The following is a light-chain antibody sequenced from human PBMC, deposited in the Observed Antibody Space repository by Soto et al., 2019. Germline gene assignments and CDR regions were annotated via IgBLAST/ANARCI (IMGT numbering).Light chain of an antibody. V-gene: IGKV4-1*01. CDR2: WAS. CDR3: QQYYDTPWT. CDR1: QSVLYSPNNKNY. J-gene: IGKJ1*01. Sequence: DIVMTQSPDSLAVSLGERATINCKSSQSVLYSPNNKNYLTWYQQKPGQPPKLLIYWASTRGSGVPDRFSGSGSGTDFTLTISSLQAEDVAVYYCQQYYDTPWTFGQGTKVEIK.